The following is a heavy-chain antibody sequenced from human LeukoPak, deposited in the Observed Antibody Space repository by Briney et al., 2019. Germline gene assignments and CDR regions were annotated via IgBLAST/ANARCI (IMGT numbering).Heavy chain of an antibody. CDR3: ARDLKYYDSSGFDY. J-gene: IGHJ4*02. CDR1: GFTFSSYS. Sequence: GGSLRLSCATSGFTFSSYSMNWVRQAPGKGLEWVSCISSSSSYIYYTDSVKGRFTISRDNAKNSLTLQMNSLRAVDTAVYYCARDLKYYDSSGFDYWGQGTLVTVSS. V-gene: IGHV3-21*01. D-gene: IGHD3-22*01. CDR2: ISSSSSYI.